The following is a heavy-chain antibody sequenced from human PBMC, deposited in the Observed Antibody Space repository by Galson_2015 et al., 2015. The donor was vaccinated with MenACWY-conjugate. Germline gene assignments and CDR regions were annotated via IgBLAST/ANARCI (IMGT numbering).Heavy chain of an antibody. D-gene: IGHD3/OR15-3a*01. CDR1: GFTFINYW. CDR2: IKQDGSEQ. CDR3: ARLRCWTDGCLSGLDY. Sequence: SLRLSCAASGFTFINYWMTWVRQAPGKGLEWVANIKQDGSEQYYVDSVKGRFTVSRDNAGNSLFLQMNSLRAEDAAVYYCARLRCWTDGCLSGLDYWGQGTLVTVSS. J-gene: IGHJ4*02. V-gene: IGHV3-7*03.